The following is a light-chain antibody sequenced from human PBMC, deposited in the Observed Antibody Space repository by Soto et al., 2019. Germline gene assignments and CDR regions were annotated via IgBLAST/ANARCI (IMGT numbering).Light chain of an antibody. Sequence: DIQLTQSPSFLSASVGDRVTITCRASQGISRFLAWYQQKPGKAPNLLISGASTLQSGVPSRFSGSGSGTDFTLPISSLQPEDFATSYCQQLDSYPITFGQGTRLEIK. CDR3: QQLDSYPIT. CDR2: GAS. CDR1: QGISRF. J-gene: IGKJ5*01. V-gene: IGKV1-9*01.